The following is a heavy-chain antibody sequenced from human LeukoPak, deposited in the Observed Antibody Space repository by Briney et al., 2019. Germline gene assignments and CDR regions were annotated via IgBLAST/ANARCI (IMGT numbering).Heavy chain of an antibody. D-gene: IGHD2-2*01. CDR2: IIPIFGTA. CDR3: ARGKYCSSTSCYEGFDP. Sequence: VASVKVSCKASGGTFSSYAISWVRQAPGQGLEWMGGIIPIFGTANYAQKFQGRVTITADESTSTAYMELSSLRSEDTAVYYCARGKYCSSTSCYEGFDPWGQGTLVTVSS. V-gene: IGHV1-69*01. CDR1: GGTFSSYA. J-gene: IGHJ5*02.